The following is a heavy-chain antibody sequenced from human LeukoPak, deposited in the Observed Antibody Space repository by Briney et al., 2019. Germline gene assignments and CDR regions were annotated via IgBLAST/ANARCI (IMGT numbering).Heavy chain of an antibody. CDR1: VFTFSSYA. Sequence: PGGSLRLSCAASVFTFSSYAMSWVRQAPGKGLEWVSAISGSVGSTYYADSVKGRFAISRDNSKSTLYLQMNSLRADGTGVYYRAKDPRSYGDYWDDYWGQGTLVTVSS. V-gene: IGHV3-23*01. CDR2: ISGSVGST. J-gene: IGHJ4*02. CDR3: AKDPRSYGDYWDDY. D-gene: IGHD4-17*01.